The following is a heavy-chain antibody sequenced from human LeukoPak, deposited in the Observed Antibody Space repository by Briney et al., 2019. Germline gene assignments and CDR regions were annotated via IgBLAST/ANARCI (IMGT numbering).Heavy chain of an antibody. CDR2: ICYSGST. D-gene: IGHD6-19*01. CDR1: GGSISSSSYY. CDR3: ARHYGSGWYGEFDY. Sequence: SETLSLTCTVSGGSISSSSYYWGWIRQPPGKGLEWIGSICYSGSTYYNPSLKSRVTISVDTSKNQFSLKLSSVTAADTAVYYCARHYGSGWYGEFDYWGQGTLVTVSS. J-gene: IGHJ4*02. V-gene: IGHV4-39*01.